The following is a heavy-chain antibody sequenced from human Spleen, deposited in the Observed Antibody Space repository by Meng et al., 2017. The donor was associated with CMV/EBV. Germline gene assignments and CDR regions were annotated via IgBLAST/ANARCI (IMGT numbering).Heavy chain of an antibody. V-gene: IGHV4-59*01. J-gene: IGHJ4*02. CDR1: GGSISSYY. CDR3: ARGARTTFSTWDY. Sequence: SETLSLTCTVSGGSISSYYWSWIRQPPGKGLEWIGYIYYSGSTNYNPSLKSRVTISVDTSKNQFSLKLSSVTAADTAVYYCARGARTTFSTWDYWGQGTLVTVSS. CDR2: IYYSGST. D-gene: IGHD1-14*01.